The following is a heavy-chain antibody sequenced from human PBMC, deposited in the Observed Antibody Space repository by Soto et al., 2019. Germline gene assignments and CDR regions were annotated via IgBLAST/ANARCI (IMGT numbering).Heavy chain of an antibody. J-gene: IGHJ4*02. CDR1: GFTCSSYG. D-gene: IGHD3-16*01. CDR2: IWYDGSNK. Sequence: QVQLVESGGGVVQPGRSLRLSCAASGFTCSSYGMHWVRQAPGKWLEWVAVIWYDGSNKYYADSVKGRFTISRDNSKNTLYLQMNSLRAEDTAVYYCARLYFWGSYKDYWGQGTLVTVSS. CDR3: ARLYFWGSYKDY. V-gene: IGHV3-33*01.